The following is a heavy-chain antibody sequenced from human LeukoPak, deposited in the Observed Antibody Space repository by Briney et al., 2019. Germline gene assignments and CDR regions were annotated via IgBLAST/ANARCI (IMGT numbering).Heavy chain of an antibody. CDR2: IGTAADT. Sequence: PGGSLRLSCAASGFTFSSYDMHWVRQAPGKGLEWVSAIGTAADTYYPDSVKAPFTISRENAKNSFYLQMNSLTADDTAVYYCARGSGTGWYTKGYFDYWGQGTLVTVSS. CDR1: GFTFSSYD. J-gene: IGHJ4*02. V-gene: IGHV3-13*01. CDR3: ARGSGTGWYTKGYFDY. D-gene: IGHD6-19*01.